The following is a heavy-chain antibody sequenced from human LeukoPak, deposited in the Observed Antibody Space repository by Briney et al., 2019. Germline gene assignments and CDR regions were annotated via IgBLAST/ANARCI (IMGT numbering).Heavy chain of an antibody. CDR2: INHSGST. V-gene: IGHV4-38-2*02. CDR3: ARLEAPYDYGDYLEYFQH. D-gene: IGHD4-17*01. CDR1: GYSISSGYY. J-gene: IGHJ1*01. Sequence: SETLSLTCTVSGYSISSGYYWSWIRQPPGKGLEWIGEINHSGSTNYNPSLKSRVTISVDTSKNQFSLKLSSVTAADTAVYYCARLEAPYDYGDYLEYFQHWGQGTLVTVPS.